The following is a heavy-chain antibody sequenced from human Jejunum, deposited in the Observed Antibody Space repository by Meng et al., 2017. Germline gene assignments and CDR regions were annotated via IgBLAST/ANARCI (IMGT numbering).Heavy chain of an antibody. CDR2: IDWDDDK. V-gene: IGHV2-70*04. Sequence: SGPTLVKPTQTLTLTCTFSGFSLTTSGMRVSWIRQPPGKALEWLARIDWDDDKFYSASLRTRLTIFKDTSKNQVVLTVTNMDPVDTSTYYCARMRPGYNTGGDVFDVWGQGTMVTVSS. CDR3: ARMRPGYNTGGDVFDV. D-gene: IGHD1-14*01. CDR1: GFSLTTSGMR. J-gene: IGHJ3*01.